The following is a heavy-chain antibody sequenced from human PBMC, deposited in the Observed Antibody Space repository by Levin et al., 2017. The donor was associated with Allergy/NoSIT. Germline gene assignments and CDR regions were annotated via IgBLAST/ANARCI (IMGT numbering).Heavy chain of an antibody. Sequence: GESLKISCAASGFTFSSYGMHWVRQAPGKGLEWVTLISSDGTKKYYADSVKGRFTISRDNSKNTLFLQMHSLRADDTGVYYCAKERRPPASPTGHWGQGTRVIVSS. CDR2: ISSDGTKK. J-gene: IGHJ4*02. CDR1: GFTFSSYG. D-gene: IGHD1-14*01. V-gene: IGHV3-30*18. CDR3: AKERRPPASPTGH.